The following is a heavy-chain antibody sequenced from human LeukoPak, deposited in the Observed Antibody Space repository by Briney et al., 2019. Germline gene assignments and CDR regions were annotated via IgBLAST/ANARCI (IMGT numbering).Heavy chain of an antibody. J-gene: IGHJ6*03. D-gene: IGHD1-26*01. CDR3: AREEWELLYYYYMDV. V-gene: IGHV3-48*04. Sequence: QAGGSLRLSCAASGFIFSSHGMNWVRQAPGKGLEWVSGISWNSGSIGYADSVKGRFTISRDNAKNSLYLQMNSLRAEDTAVYYCAREEWELLYYYYMDVWGKGTTVTVSS. CDR2: ISWNSGSI. CDR1: GFIFSSHG.